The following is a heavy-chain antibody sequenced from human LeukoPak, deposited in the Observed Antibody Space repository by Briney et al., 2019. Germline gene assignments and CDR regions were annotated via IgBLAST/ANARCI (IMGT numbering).Heavy chain of an antibody. J-gene: IGHJ4*02. CDR1: GGTFISYA. V-gene: IGHV1-69*05. D-gene: IGHD2-2*01. Sequence: SVNVSCKASGGTFISYAISWVRQAPGQGLEWMGGIIPIFGTANYAQKFQGRVTITRDTSASTAYIELRSLRSEDTAMYYCARGSTSDWPLDHWGQETLVTISS. CDR3: ARGSTSDWPLDH. CDR2: IIPIFGTA.